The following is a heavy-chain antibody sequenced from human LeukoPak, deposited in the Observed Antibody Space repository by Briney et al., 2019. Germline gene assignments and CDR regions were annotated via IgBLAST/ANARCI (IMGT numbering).Heavy chain of an antibody. CDR2: ISGSDGST. CDR1: GFTFSSYG. Sequence: PGGSLRLSCAASGFTFSSYGMSWVRPAPGEGLGWVSAISGSDGSTYYADSVKGRFTISRDNSKNTLYLQMNSLRVEDTAVYYCAKDLGRPLDYWGQGTLVTVSS. CDR3: AKDLGRPLDY. V-gene: IGHV3-23*01. J-gene: IGHJ4*02.